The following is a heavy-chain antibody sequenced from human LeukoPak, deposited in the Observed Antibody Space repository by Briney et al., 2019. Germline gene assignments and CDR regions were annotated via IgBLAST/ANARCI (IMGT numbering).Heavy chain of an antibody. CDR2: ISYDGSNK. J-gene: IGHJ6*03. D-gene: IGHD7-27*01. V-gene: IGHV3-30*03. CDR1: GFTFSSYG. Sequence: GGSLRLSCAASGFTFSSYGMHWVRQAPGKVLEWVAVISYDGSNKYYADSVKGRFTISRDNSKNTLYLQMNSLRAEDTAVYYCARDGSTPWGYYMDVWGKGTTVTISS. CDR3: ARDGSTPWGYYMDV.